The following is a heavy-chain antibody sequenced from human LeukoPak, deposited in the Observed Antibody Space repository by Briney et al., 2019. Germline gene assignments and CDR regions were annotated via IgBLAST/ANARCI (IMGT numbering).Heavy chain of an antibody. CDR1: GGSFSGYH. CDR3: ARSDEDYEYVWGSYRYPSFRF. Sequence: SETLSLTCAVYGGSFSGYHWSWIRQPPGKGLAWIGQINHSGSTNHNPSLQSRVTISVDTSKNQFSLNLSSVTAADTAVYYCARSDEDYEYVWGSYRYPSFRFWGQGTLVTVSS. CDR2: INHSGST. J-gene: IGHJ4*02. V-gene: IGHV4-34*01. D-gene: IGHD3-16*02.